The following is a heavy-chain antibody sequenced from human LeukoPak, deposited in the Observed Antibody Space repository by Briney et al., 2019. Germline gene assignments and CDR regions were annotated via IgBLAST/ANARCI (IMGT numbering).Heavy chain of an antibody. Sequence: GASVKVSCKASGYTFTGYYMHWVRQAPGLGLEWMGWINPNSGGTNYAQKFQGRVTTTRDTSISTAYMELSRLRSDDTAVYYCARALVVAAAFDIWGQGTMVTVSS. V-gene: IGHV1-2*02. CDR2: INPNSGGT. J-gene: IGHJ3*02. D-gene: IGHD5-12*01. CDR1: GYTFTGYY. CDR3: ARALVVAAAFDI.